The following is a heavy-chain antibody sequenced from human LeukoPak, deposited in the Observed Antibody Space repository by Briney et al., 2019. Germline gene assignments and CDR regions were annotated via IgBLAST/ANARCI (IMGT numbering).Heavy chain of an antibody. CDR3: ARQKRWLQRGEYFQH. V-gene: IGHV4-38-2*01. J-gene: IGHJ1*01. D-gene: IGHD5-24*01. CDR2: IYHSGST. Sequence: KPSETLSLTCAVSGYSISSGYYWGWIRQPPGKGLEWIGSIYHSGSTYYNPSLKSRVTISVDTSKNQFSLKLSSVTAADTAVDYCARQKRWLQRGEYFQHWGQGTLVTVSS. CDR1: GYSISSGYY.